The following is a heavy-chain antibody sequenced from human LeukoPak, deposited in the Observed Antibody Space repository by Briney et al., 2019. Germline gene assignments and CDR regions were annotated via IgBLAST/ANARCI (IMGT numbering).Heavy chain of an antibody. D-gene: IGHD1-26*01. CDR3: ARAKWELLGY. J-gene: IGHJ4*02. CDR2: IYYSGST. Sequence: ASETLSLTCTVSGGSVSSGSYYWSWIRQPPGKGLEWIGYIYYSGSTNYNPSLKSRVTISVDTSKNQFSLKLSSVTAADTAVYYRARAKWELLGYWGQGTLVTVSS. CDR1: GGSVSSGSYY. V-gene: IGHV4-61*01.